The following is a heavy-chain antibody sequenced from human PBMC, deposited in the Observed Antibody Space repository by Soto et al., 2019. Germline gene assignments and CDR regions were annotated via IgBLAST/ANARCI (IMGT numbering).Heavy chain of an antibody. CDR2: MNPYSGNT. Sequence: QGQLVQSGAEVRNPGASVKVSCKASGYTFTSFDIYWVRQASGQGLEWMGWMNPYSGNTGFVEKFQDRVAMTRDISLNTAYLELSSLRSEDTAVYYCTRGQGNHWGQGSLVTVAS. CDR1: GYTFTSFD. V-gene: IGHV1-8*01. J-gene: IGHJ4*02. CDR3: TRGQGNH.